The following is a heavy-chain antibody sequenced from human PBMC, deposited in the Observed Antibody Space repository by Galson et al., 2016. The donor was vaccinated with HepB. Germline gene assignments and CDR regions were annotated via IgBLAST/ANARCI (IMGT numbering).Heavy chain of an antibody. CDR2: ISHDATSQ. Sequence: SLRLSCAASGFTFSDYGMHWVRQAAGKGLEWVAVISHDATSQKYADSVKGRFTTSRDNSENTLYLQMNSQRREDTAVYYCARPPRHYDFWSGYYPYGMDVWGQGTLVTVSS. D-gene: IGHD3-3*01. CDR3: ARPPRHYDFWSGYYPYGMDV. V-gene: IGHV3-30*03. CDR1: GFTFSDYG. J-gene: IGHJ6*02.